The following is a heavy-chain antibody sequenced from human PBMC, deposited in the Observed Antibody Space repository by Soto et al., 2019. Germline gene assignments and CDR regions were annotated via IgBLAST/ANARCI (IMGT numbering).Heavy chain of an antibody. CDR3: AREFKHYVRSDSYLDY. D-gene: IGHD3-16*01. V-gene: IGHV6-1*01. CDR1: GDSVSGNSAA. CDR2: TYYRSRWYN. J-gene: IGHJ4*02. Sequence: SHTLSLTCAISGDSVSGNSAAWNWIRQSPSRGLEWLGRTYYRSRWYNDYAVSVKSRITVTPDTSKNQFSLHLNSVTPEDTAVYYCAREFKHYVRSDSYLDYWGQGALVTVSS.